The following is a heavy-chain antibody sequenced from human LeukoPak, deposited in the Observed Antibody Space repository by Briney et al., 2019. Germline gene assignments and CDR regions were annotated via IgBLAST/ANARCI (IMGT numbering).Heavy chain of an antibody. CDR2: IYYSGST. CDR3: ARTQDYYGSGSDYYFDY. CDR1: GGSISSSSYY. D-gene: IGHD3-10*01. J-gene: IGHJ4*02. Sequence: SETLSLTCTVSGGSISSSSYYWGWIRQPPGKGLEWIGSIYYSGSTYYNPSLKSRVTISVDTSKNQFSLKLSSVTAADTAVYYCARTQDYYGSGSDYYFDYWGQGTLVTVSS. V-gene: IGHV4-39*07.